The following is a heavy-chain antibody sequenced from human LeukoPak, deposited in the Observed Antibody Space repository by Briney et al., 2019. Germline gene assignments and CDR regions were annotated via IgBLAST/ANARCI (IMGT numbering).Heavy chain of an antibody. D-gene: IGHD3-10*01. CDR2: IIPIFGTA. J-gene: IGHJ6*02. Sequence: SVKVSCTASGGTFSSYAISWVRQAPGQGLEWMGGIIPIFGTANYAQKFQGRVTITADESTSTAYMELSSLRSEDTAVYYCAREEYYYGSGSLDPYYYYGMDVWGQGTTVTVSS. V-gene: IGHV1-69*13. CDR1: GGTFSSYA. CDR3: AREEYYYGSGSLDPYYYYGMDV.